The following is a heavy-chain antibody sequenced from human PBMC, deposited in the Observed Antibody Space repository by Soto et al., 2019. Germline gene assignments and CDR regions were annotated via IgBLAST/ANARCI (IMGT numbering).Heavy chain of an antibody. J-gene: IGHJ1*01. CDR3: ARDLEDYGGNLWYFQH. CDR2: ISSSSSYI. D-gene: IGHD4-17*01. CDR1: GFTFSSYS. V-gene: IGHV3-21*01. Sequence: EVQLVESGGGLVKPGGSLRLSCAASGFTFSSYSMNWVRQAPGKGLEWVSSISSSSSYIYYADSVKGRFTISRDNAKNSLYLQMNSLRAEDMAVYYCARDLEDYGGNLWYFQHCGQGTLVTVSS.